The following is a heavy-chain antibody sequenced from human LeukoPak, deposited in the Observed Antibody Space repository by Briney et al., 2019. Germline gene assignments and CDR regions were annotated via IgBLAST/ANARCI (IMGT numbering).Heavy chain of an antibody. Sequence: PSETLSLTCTVSGGSISSSSYFWGWIRQPLGKGLEWIGTIYHSGSTYYNPSLKSRVTISVDTSKNQFSLKLSSVTAADTAVYYCASWTTTNWFDPWGQGTLVTVSS. CDR3: ASWTTTNWFDP. V-gene: IGHV4-39*07. J-gene: IGHJ5*02. CDR1: GGSISSSSYF. CDR2: IYHSGST. D-gene: IGHD3/OR15-3a*01.